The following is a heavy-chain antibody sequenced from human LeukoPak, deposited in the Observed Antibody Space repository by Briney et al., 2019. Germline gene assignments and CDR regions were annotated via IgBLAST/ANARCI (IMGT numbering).Heavy chain of an antibody. CDR3: AAISYSGTWPVGY. V-gene: IGHV3-23*01. J-gene: IGHJ4*02. CDR2: ISAGCDTT. CDR1: GFTFSSYA. Sequence: GGSLRLSCAASGFTFSSYAMSWVRQAPGEALEWVSGISAGCDTTYTADSVGGRLTISRDNSNNTLYLQMNTLTAEDTAVYYCAAISYSGTWPVGYWGQGILVTVTA. D-gene: IGHD6-25*01.